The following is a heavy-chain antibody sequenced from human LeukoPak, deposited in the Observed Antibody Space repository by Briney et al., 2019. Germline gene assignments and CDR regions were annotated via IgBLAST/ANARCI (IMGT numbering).Heavy chain of an antibody. J-gene: IGHJ4*02. CDR2: IYSSENT. CDR1: GASISSGSYY. CDR3: AGPGGYSDWLPFGY. V-gene: IGHV4-61*02. D-gene: IGHD3-9*01. Sequence: SQTLSLTCTVSGASISSGSYYWSWIRQPAGKGLEWIGRIYSSENTNYNPSLKSRVTISVDTSKNQFSPKLSSVTAADTAVYYCAGPGGYSDWLPFGYWGQGTLVTVSS.